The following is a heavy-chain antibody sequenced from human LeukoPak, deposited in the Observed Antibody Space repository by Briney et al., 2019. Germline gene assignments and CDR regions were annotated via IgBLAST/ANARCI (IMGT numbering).Heavy chain of an antibody. CDR2: IKQHGSEE. J-gene: IGHJ4*02. CDR3: ARRSTSWDYFDY. CDR1: GFTFSSYW. Sequence: GGSLRLSCAASGFTFSSYWMSWVRQAPGKGLEWVANIKQHGSEEYYVDSVKGRFTISRDNAKNSAYLQMNSLRAEDTAVYYCARRSTSWDYFDYWGQGILVTVSS. D-gene: IGHD6-6*01. V-gene: IGHV3-7*01.